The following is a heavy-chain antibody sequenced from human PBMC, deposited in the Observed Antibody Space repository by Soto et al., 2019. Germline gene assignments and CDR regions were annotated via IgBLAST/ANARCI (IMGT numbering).Heavy chain of an antibody. D-gene: IGHD3-10*01. CDR1: GGSISSYY. Sequence: SETLSLTCTVSGGSISSYYWSWIRQPPGKGLEWIGYIYYSGSTNYNPSLKSRVTISVDTSKNQFSLKLSSVTAADTAVYYCARAGLVRGIYYFDYWGQGTLVTVSS. CDR3: ARAGLVRGIYYFDY. CDR2: IYYSGST. V-gene: IGHV4-59*01. J-gene: IGHJ4*02.